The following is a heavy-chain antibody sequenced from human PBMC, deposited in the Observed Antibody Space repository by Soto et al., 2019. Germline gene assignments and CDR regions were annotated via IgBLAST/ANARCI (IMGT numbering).Heavy chain of an antibody. CDR3: AGEVGGTGLQF. J-gene: IGHJ4*02. Sequence: QVQLVQSGTEARKPGSSVKVSCETSGGNFNNYGFNWVRQVPGQRLEWMGGIIPMFGIVKVGQIFQPRVALTAHRAKGTADMELSPLSPADTAVYYCAGEVGGTGLQFWGQGTLVIVSS. CDR2: IIPMFGIV. V-gene: IGHV1-69*12. CDR1: GGNFNNYG. D-gene: IGHD3-16*01.